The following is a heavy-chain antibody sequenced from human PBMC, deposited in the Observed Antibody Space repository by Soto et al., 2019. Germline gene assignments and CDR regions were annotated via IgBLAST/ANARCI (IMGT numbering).Heavy chain of an antibody. CDR2: ISSSSSNI. V-gene: IGHV3-48*01. Sequence: GGSLRLSCAASGFTFSSYSMNWVRQAPGKGLEWVSYISSSSSNIYYADSVKGRFTISRDNSKNTLYLQMNSLRAEDTAVYYCAKFGNPGAFDIWGQGTMVTVSS. J-gene: IGHJ3*02. CDR3: AKFGNPGAFDI. D-gene: IGHD3-10*01. CDR1: GFTFSSYS.